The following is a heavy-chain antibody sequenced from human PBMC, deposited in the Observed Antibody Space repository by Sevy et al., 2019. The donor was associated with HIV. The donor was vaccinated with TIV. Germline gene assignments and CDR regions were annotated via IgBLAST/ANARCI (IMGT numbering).Heavy chain of an antibody. Sequence: SETLSLTCTVSGYSISSGYYWGWIRQPPGKGREWIGSSLHSGSTYCNPSLESRVTISVDTSKNQFSLKMSSVTAADTAVYYCARGLYLDYWGQRILVTVSS. J-gene: IGHJ4*02. CDR3: ARGLYLDY. D-gene: IGHD3-10*01. CDR2: SLHSGST. CDR1: GYSISSGYY. V-gene: IGHV4-38-2*02.